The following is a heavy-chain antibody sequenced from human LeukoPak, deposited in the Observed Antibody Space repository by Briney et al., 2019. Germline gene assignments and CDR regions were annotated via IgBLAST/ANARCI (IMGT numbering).Heavy chain of an antibody. CDR3: AKGPHGGSYTSFDY. D-gene: IGHD1-26*01. CDR1: GFTFGSYG. J-gene: IGHJ4*02. Sequence: GGSLRLSCAASGFTFGSYGMSWVRQVPGKGLEWVSGISAGGGGTYYADSVKGRFTISRDNSKNTLYLQMGSLRAEDTAVYYCAKGPHGGSYTSFDYWGQGSLVTVSS. V-gene: IGHV3-23*01. CDR2: ISAGGGGT.